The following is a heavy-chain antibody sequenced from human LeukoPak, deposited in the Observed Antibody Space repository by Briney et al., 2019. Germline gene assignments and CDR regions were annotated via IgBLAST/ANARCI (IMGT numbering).Heavy chain of an antibody. V-gene: IGHV1-2*06. D-gene: IGHD4-17*01. CDR1: GYTFTGYY. Sequence: ASVKVSCKTSGYTFTGYYIHWVRRAPGQGLEWLGRINPNSGGTSSAQKFQGRVTMTRDTSITTAYMELGSLRFDDTAVYYCARAMDDYGKNWFDPWGQGTLVTVSS. CDR3: ARAMDDYGKNWFDP. CDR2: INPNSGGT. J-gene: IGHJ5*02.